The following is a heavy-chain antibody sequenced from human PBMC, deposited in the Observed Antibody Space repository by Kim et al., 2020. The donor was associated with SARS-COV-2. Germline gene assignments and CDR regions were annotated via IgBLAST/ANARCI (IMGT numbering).Heavy chain of an antibody. Sequence: SETLSLTCTVSGGSISSSSYFWGWVRQPPGKGLEWIGSIYYSGSTYYNPSLKSRVTISVDTSKNQFSLKLSSVTAGDTAVYYCARQGRTTVTKITNWFDPCGQGTLVTVSS. V-gene: IGHV4-39*01. CDR2: IYYSGST. J-gene: IGHJ5*02. CDR1: GGSISSSSYF. D-gene: IGHD4-17*01. CDR3: ARQGRTTVTKITNWFDP.